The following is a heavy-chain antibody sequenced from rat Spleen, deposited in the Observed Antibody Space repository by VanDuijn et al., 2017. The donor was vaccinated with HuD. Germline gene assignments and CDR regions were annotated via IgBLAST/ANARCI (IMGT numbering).Heavy chain of an antibody. CDR3: ASLYRYNYWYFDF. CDR1: GFTFSDFY. D-gene: IGHD1-5*01. V-gene: IGHV5-29*01. Sequence: EVQLVESGGGLVQPGRSLKLSCATSGFTFSDFYMAWVRQAPTKGLDWVASISYDGSNTYYRDSVKGRFTISRDNAKSTLYLQMNDLRSEDTATYYCASLYRYNYWYFDFWGPGTMVTVSS. J-gene: IGHJ1*01. CDR2: ISYDGSNT.